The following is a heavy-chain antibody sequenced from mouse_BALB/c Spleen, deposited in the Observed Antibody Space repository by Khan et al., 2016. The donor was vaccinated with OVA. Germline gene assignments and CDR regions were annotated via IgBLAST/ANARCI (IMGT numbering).Heavy chain of an antibody. CDR2: VNPITGYT. CDR1: GYTFTSYW. D-gene: IGHD1-1*02. Sequence: QVQLQQSGAELAKPGASVKMSCKASGYTFTSYWMHWVKQRPGQGLEWIGYVNPITGYTDYNQKFKDKATLTADKSSSTAYMQLTSLTSEDSAVYFCARAGYGGFGYWGQGTLVTVSA. V-gene: IGHV1-7*01. CDR3: ARAGYGGFGY. J-gene: IGHJ3*01.